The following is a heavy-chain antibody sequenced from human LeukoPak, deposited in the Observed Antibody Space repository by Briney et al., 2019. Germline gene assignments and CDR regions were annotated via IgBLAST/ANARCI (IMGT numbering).Heavy chain of an antibody. CDR2: IYYSGNT. V-gene: IGHV4-59*01. D-gene: IGHD1-26*01. CDR3: ARAYSGTLPAKD. Sequence: SETLSLTCNVSGGSISTNYWTWIRQPPGKGLEWIGYIYYSGNTNYNPSLKSRVTISVDKSRHQFSLKLTSVTAADTAVYYCARAYSGTLPAKDWGQGTLVTVSS. CDR1: GGSISTNY. J-gene: IGHJ4*02.